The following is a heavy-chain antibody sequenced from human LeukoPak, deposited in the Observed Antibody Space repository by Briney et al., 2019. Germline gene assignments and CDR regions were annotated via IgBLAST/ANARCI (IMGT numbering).Heavy chain of an antibody. CDR3: ARDLSTVVTPLVFDY. J-gene: IGHJ4*02. CDR2: ISTYNGNT. V-gene: IGHV1-18*01. Sequence: ASVKVSCKASGYTFTSFGISWVRQAPGQGLEWTGWISTYNGNTNYAQKLQGRVTMTTDTSTSTAYMELRSLRSDDTAVYYCARDLSTVVTPLVFDYWGQGTLVTVSS. D-gene: IGHD4-23*01. CDR1: GYTFTSFG.